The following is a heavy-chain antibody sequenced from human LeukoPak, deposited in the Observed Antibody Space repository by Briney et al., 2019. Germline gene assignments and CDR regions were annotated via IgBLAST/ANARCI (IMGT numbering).Heavy chain of an antibody. Sequence: PGGSLRLSCAASGFTVSSYWMSWVRQAPGKGLEWVANIKQDGSEKYYVDSVKGRFTISRDNAKNSLYLQMNSLRAEDTAVYYCARSLDYYYYYMDVWGKGTTVTVSS. CDR2: IKQDGSEK. J-gene: IGHJ6*03. V-gene: IGHV3-7*01. CDR3: ARSLDYYYYYMDV. CDR1: GFTVSSYW.